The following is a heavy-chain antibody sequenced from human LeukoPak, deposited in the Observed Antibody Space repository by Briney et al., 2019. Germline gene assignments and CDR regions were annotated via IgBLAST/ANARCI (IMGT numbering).Heavy chain of an antibody. CDR1: GGSFSGYY. J-gene: IGHJ4*02. V-gene: IGHV4-34*01. Sequence: TXSLTXXXXGGSFSGYYWSWIRQPPGKGLEWIGEINHSGSTNYNPSLKSRVTISVDTSKNQFSLKLSSVTAADTAVYYCARRGYDFWSGYSVDYWGQGTLVTVSS. CDR3: ARRGYDFWSGYSVDY. D-gene: IGHD3-3*01. CDR2: INHSGST.